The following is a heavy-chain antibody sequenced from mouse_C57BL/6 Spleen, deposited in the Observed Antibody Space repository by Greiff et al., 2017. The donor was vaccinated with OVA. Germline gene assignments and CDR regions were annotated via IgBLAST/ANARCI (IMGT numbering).Heavy chain of an antibody. CDR2: ISNGGGST. CDR3: ARHYYGYDGGPRYWYFDV. V-gene: IGHV5-12*01. CDR1: GFTFSDYY. D-gene: IGHD2-2*01. J-gene: IGHJ1*03. Sequence: EVHLVESGGGLVQPGGSLKLSCAASGFTFSDYYMYWVRQTPEKRLEWVAYISNGGGSTYYPDTVKGRFTISRDNAKNTLYLQMSRLKSEDTAMYYCARHYYGYDGGPRYWYFDVWGTGTTVTVSS.